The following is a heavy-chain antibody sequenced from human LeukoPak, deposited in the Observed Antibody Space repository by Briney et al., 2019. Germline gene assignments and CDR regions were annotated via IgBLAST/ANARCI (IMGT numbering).Heavy chain of an antibody. CDR2: ISYDGSNK. Sequence: GGSLRLSCAASGFTFSSYAMHWVRQGPGKWLEWVAVISYDGSNKYYADSVKGRFTISRDNSKNTLYLQMNSLRAEDTAVYYCARGHLHFDYWGQGTLVTVSS. V-gene: IGHV3-30*04. CDR1: GFTFSSYA. J-gene: IGHJ4*02. CDR3: ARGHLHFDY.